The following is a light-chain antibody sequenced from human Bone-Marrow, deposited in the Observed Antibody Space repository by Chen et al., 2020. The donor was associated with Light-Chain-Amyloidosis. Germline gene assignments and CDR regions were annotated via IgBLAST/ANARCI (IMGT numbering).Light chain of an antibody. J-gene: IGLJ3*02. CDR2: RNN. V-gene: IGLV1-47*01. CDR3: AAWDDSLSGGV. Sequence: QSVLTQPPSASGTPGQRVTISCSGSSTNNGSNYVYWYQQLPGTAPNLLTYRNNQRPSGVPDRFSGSKSGTSASLAISGLRSEDEADYYCAAWDDSLSGGVFGGGTKLTVL. CDR1: STNNGSNY.